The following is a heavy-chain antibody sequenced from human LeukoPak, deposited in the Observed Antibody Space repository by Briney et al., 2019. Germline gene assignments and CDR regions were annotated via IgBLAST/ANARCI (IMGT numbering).Heavy chain of an antibody. CDR1: GGSINNYY. D-gene: IGHD4-17*01. J-gene: IGHJ4*02. CDR2: IYYRGST. CDR3: ARGGDYGDLRYFDY. Sequence: SETLSLTCTVSGGSINNYYWSWVRQPPGKGLEWIGYIYYRGSTNYNPSLKSRVTFSVDTSKNQFSLKLNSVTAADTAVYYCARGGDYGDLRYFDYWGQGTLVTVSS. V-gene: IGHV4-59*01.